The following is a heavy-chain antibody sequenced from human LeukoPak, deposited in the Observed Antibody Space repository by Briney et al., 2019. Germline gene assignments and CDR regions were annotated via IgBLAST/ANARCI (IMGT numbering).Heavy chain of an antibody. J-gene: IGHJ4*01. CDR1: GGSISTDY. V-gene: IGHV4-4*07. CDR3: ASDFAY. CDR2: IYNSGST. Sequence: SETLSLTCTVSGGSISTDYWTWIRQPAGKGLEWIGLIYNSGSTNYNPSLKGRVTMSIDPSKTQFSLSLTSATAADTAIYYCASDFAYWGHGTLATVSS.